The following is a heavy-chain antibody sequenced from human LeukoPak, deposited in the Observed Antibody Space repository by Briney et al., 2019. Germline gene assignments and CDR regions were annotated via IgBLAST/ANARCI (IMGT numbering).Heavy chain of an antibody. Sequence: PGGSLRLSCAASGFSFSSYEMNWVRQAPGKGLEWLSYISSSGSVICYADSVKGRFTISRDNAKNSLYLQMNSLRAEDTAVYYCARHVIYGSSGYHRFDNWGQGTLVTVSS. CDR1: GFSFSSYE. J-gene: IGHJ4*02. D-gene: IGHD3-22*01. V-gene: IGHV3-48*03. CDR2: ISSSGSVI. CDR3: ARHVIYGSSGYHRFDN.